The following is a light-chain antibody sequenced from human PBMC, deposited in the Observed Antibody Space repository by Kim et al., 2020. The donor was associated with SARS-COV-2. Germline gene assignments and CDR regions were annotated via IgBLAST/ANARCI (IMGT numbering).Light chain of an antibody. CDR3: QQYGTSPLT. CDR2: DAS. CDR1: QSVSSNY. Sequence: SPGERATLSCRASQSVSSNYLAWYQQKPGQAPRFLIYDASSRATGIPDRFSGSGSGTDFTLTISRLEPEDFAVYYCQQYGTSPLTFGGGTKVDIK. J-gene: IGKJ4*01. V-gene: IGKV3-20*01.